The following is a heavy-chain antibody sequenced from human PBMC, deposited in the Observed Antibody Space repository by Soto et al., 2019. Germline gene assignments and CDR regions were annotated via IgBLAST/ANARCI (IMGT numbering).Heavy chain of an antibody. CDR1: GFTFSSYS. V-gene: IGHV3-48*02. CDR2: ISSSSSTI. J-gene: IGHJ6*02. Sequence: VGSLRLSCAASGFTFSSYSMNWVRQAPGKGLEWVSCISSSSSTIYYADSVKGRFTISRDNAKNSLYLQMNSLRDEDTAVYYCARVRSTDGESYYYYYYGMDVWGQGTTVTVS. D-gene: IGHD4-17*01. CDR3: ARVRSTDGESYYYYYYGMDV.